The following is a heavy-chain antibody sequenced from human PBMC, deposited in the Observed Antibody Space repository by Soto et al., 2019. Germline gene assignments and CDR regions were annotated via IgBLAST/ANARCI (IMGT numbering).Heavy chain of an antibody. Sequence: QVQLVQSGAEVKKPGASVKVSCKASGYTFTNYAIHWVRQAPGLGLEWMGWINGGKGNTEYSQKFQDRVTITRYTTASPADMELTSRIFEDTAVYYCVRMVFGLGGWDDSWGQGTLVTVSS. CDR1: GYTFTNYA. CDR2: INGGKGNT. D-gene: IGHD3-16*01. V-gene: IGHV1-3*01. CDR3: VRMVFGLGGWDDS. J-gene: IGHJ4*02.